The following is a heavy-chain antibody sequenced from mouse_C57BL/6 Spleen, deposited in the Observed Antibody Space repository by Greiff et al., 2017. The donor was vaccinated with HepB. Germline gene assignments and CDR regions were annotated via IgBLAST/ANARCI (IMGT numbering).Heavy chain of an antibody. CDR3: TRDYYGYGYFDV. J-gene: IGHJ1*03. CDR1: GFTFSSYA. CDR2: ISSGGDYT. V-gene: IGHV5-9-1*02. D-gene: IGHD1-1*01. Sequence: EVKLVESGEGLVKPGGSLKLSCAASGFTFSSYAMSWVRQTPEKRLEWVAYISSGGDYTYYAETVKGRFTISRDNARNTLYLQMSSLKSEDTAMYYCTRDYYGYGYFDVWGTGTTVTVSS.